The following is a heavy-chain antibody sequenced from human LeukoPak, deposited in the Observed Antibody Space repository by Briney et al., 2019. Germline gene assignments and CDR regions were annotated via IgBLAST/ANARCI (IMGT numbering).Heavy chain of an antibody. J-gene: IGHJ4*02. D-gene: IGHD3-16*01. CDR2: TYYSGST. Sequence: SETLSLTCTVSGGSISSYYWSWMRQPPGKGLEWIGNTYYSGSTNYNPSLKSRVTISADKSKNQFSLKLSSVTAADTAVYYCARFSAPLRFRIDYWGQGTLVTVSS. V-gene: IGHV4-59*12. CDR3: ARFSAPLRFRIDY. CDR1: GGSISSYY.